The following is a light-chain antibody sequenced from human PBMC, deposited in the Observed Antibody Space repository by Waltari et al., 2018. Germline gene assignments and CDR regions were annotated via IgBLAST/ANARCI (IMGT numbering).Light chain of an antibody. CDR2: DVS. CDR3: SSKTSSSTVV. J-gene: IGLJ2*01. CDR1: SSDVGGYNC. Sequence: QSALTQPASVSGSPGQSITISCTGTSSDVGGYNCFSWYPHHPGKAPKLLVFDVSNRPSGASNRFSGSKSGNTASLTIAGLQAGDEADYYCSSKTSSSTVVFGGGTKLTVL. V-gene: IGLV2-14*03.